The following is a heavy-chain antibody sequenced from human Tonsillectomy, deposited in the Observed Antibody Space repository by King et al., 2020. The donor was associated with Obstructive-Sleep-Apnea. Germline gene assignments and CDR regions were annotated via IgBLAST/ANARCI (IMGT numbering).Heavy chain of an antibody. CDR3: ARGPLSGWVEASDY. CDR2: SSAYNCNT. J-gene: IGHJ4*02. D-gene: IGHD2-2*01. V-gene: IGHV1-18*01. CDR1: GYTFTSYD. Sequence: VQLVESGGEVKKPGASVKVSCKASGYTFTSYDINWVRQAPGQGLEWIGWSSAYNCNTNYAQKLQGRGTMTTATSTSTAYMELRSLRSDDTAVYYCARGPLSGWVEASDYWGQGTLVTVSS.